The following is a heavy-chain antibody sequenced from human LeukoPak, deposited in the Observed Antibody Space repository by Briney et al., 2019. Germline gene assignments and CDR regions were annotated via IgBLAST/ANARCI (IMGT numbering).Heavy chain of an antibody. CDR3: ARDRGGYYYDSTAGVPFDY. D-gene: IGHD3-22*01. Sequence: GASVKVSCKASGGTFSSYAISWVRQAPGQGLEWMGRIIPIFGIANYAQKFQGRVTITADKSTSTAYMVLSSLRSEDTTVYYCARDRGGYYYDSTAGVPFDYWGQGTLVTVSS. CDR2: IIPIFGIA. V-gene: IGHV1-69*04. CDR1: GGTFSSYA. J-gene: IGHJ4*02.